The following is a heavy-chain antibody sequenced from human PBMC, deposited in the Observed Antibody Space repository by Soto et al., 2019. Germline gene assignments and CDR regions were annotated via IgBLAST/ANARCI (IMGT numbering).Heavy chain of an antibody. CDR1: GYTFTGYY. D-gene: IGHD3-10*01. J-gene: IGHJ4*02. CDR3: AKIRGGYYGSGSYPYFDY. CDR2: INPNSGDT. Sequence: ASVKVSCKASGYTFTGYYMHWVRQAPGQGLEWMGWINPNSGDTNYAQKFQGRVTMTRDTSISTAYMELSRLRSDDTAVYYCAKIRGGYYGSGSYPYFDYWGQGTLVTVSS. V-gene: IGHV1-2*02.